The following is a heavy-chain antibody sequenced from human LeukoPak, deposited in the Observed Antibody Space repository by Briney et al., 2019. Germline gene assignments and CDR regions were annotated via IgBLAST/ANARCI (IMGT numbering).Heavy chain of an antibody. J-gene: IGHJ4*02. CDR1: GFTFSSYA. D-gene: IGHD1-26*01. CDR2: ISGSGGST. Sequence: GGSLRLSCAASGFTFSSYAMSWVRQTPGKGLEWVSAISGSGGSTYYADSVKGRFTISRDNSKNTLFLQMNSLRVEDTAPYYCAKVRGSYYIWGQGTLVTVSS. V-gene: IGHV3-23*01. CDR3: AKVRGSYYI.